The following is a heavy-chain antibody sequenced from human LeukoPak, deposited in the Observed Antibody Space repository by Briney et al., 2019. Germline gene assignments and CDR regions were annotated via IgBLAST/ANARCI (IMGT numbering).Heavy chain of an antibody. CDR1: GVSISSYY. CDR3: ARYSGYDFILDY. V-gene: IGHV4-59*08. Sequence: SETLSLTCTVSGVSISSYYWSWIRQPPGKGLEWIGYIYYSGSTNYNPSLKSRVTISVDTSKNQFSLKLSSVTAADTAVYYCARYSGYDFILDYWGQGTLVTVSS. CDR2: IYYSGST. D-gene: IGHD5-12*01. J-gene: IGHJ4*02.